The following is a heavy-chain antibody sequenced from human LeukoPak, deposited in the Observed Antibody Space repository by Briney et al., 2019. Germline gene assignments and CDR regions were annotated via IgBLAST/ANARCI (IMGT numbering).Heavy chain of an antibody. CDR3: AGSGWSFDAFDF. D-gene: IGHD6-19*01. CDR2: MHHSGST. Sequence: ASETLSLTCTVSAGSITNYWSWIRQPPGKGLEWIGYMHHSGSTNYSPSLKSRVTISVDTSENRFSLRLSSLTAADTAVYFCAGSGWSFDAFDFWGQGTMVTVSS. J-gene: IGHJ3*01. CDR1: AGSITNY. V-gene: IGHV4-59*08.